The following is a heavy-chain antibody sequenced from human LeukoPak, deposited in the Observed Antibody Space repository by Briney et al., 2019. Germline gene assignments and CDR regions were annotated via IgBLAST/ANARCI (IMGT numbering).Heavy chain of an antibody. V-gene: IGHV3-23*01. CDR1: GFTFSSSA. Sequence: GGSLRLSCSASGFTFSSSAMSWVRQAPGKGLEWVSAIGTSGDRTVYADSVKGRFTISRDNSKNTLYLQMNSLRAEDTAVYYCARDRPYFDYWGQGTLVTVSS. CDR3: ARDRPYFDY. CDR2: IGTSGDRT. J-gene: IGHJ4*02.